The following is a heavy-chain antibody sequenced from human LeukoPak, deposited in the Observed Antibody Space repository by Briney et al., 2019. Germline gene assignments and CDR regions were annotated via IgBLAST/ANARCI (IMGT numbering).Heavy chain of an antibody. V-gene: IGHV3-48*03. CDR2: ISDSSSTI. J-gene: IGHJ4*02. Sequence: GGSLRVSCAASGFTFSSDGMNWVRQAPGKGLEWVSYISDSSSTIYYADSVKGRLTISRDNAKNSLYLQMNSLRAEDTAVYYCARWGATGYGDSWGQGTLVTVPS. CDR1: GFTFSSDG. D-gene: IGHD3-9*01. CDR3: ARWGATGYGDS.